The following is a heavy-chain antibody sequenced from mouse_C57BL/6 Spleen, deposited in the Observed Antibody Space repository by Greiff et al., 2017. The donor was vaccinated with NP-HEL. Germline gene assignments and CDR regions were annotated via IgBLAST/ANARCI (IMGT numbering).Heavy chain of an antibody. Sequence: QVQLQQSGAELVKPGASVKISCKASGYAFSSYWMNWVKQRPGKGLEWIGQIYPGDGDTNYNGKFKGKATLTADKSSSTAYMQLSSLTSDDSAVYFCARYYGNYLAWFAYWGQGTLVTVSA. V-gene: IGHV1-80*01. CDR2: IYPGDGDT. J-gene: IGHJ3*01. CDR1: GYAFSSYW. D-gene: IGHD2-1*01. CDR3: ARYYGNYLAWFAY.